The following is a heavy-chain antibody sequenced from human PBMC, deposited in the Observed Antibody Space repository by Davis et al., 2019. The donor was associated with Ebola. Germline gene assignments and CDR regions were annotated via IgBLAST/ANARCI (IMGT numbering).Heavy chain of an antibody. CDR3: ASQIMGATDY. D-gene: IGHD1-26*01. Sequence: GESLKISCAASGFTFSSYAMSWVRQAPGKGLEWVSAISGSGGSTYYADSVKGRFTISRDNAKSSLYLQMNSLRAEDTAVYYCASQIMGATDYWGQGTLVTVSS. CDR2: ISGSGGST. J-gene: IGHJ4*02. CDR1: GFTFSSYA. V-gene: IGHV3-23*01.